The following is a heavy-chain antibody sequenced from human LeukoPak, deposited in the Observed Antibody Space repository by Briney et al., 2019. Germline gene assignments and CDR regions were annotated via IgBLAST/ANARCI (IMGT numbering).Heavy chain of an antibody. CDR1: GFTFNSYG. J-gene: IGHJ4*02. CDR2: LRYVGTNK. CDR3: ARDWGWGFDY. Sequence: PGGSLRLFCEASGFTFNSYGMHWVRQVPGKGLEWVAFLRYVGTNKYSADSVKGRFTISRDSSKNTLYLQMSGLRAEDTAVYYCARDWGWGFDYWGQGTLVTVSS. D-gene: IGHD3-16*01. V-gene: IGHV3-30*02.